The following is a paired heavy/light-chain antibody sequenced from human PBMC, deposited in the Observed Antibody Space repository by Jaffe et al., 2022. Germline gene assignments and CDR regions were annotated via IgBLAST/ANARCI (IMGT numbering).Light chain of an antibody. CDR3: QAWDSSTRV. J-gene: IGLJ2*01. CDR1: KLGDKY. V-gene: IGLV3-1*01. CDR2: QDS. Sequence: SYELTQPPSVSVSPGQTASITCSGDKLGDKYACWYQQKPGQSPVLVIYQDSKRPSGIPERFSGSNSGNTATLTISGTQAMDEADYYCQAWDSSTRVFGGGTKLTVL.
Heavy chain of an antibody. CDR2: ISSSGSTI. Sequence: EVQLVESGGGLVQPGGSLRLSCAASGFTFSSYEMNWVRQAPGKGLEWVSYISSSGSTIYYADSVKGRFTISRDNAKNSLYLQMNSLRAEDTAVYYCARAGLKKDTFYSQANIAVAGTLWAFDIWGQGTMVTVSS. CDR1: GFTFSSYE. D-gene: IGHD6-19*01. V-gene: IGHV3-48*03. J-gene: IGHJ3*02. CDR3: ARAGLKKDTFYSQANIAVAGTLWAFDI.